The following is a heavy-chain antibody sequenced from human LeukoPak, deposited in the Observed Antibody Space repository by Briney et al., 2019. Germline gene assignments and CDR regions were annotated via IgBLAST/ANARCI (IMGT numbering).Heavy chain of an antibody. CDR3: ARQGMWGAFDF. D-gene: IGHD1-26*01. J-gene: IGHJ3*01. V-gene: IGHV1-2*06. CDR2: LNPNSGDT. Sequence: ASVKVSCKASGYTFTGYYMHWVRQAPGQGLEWMGRLNPNSGDTSYAQKFQGRVTMTRDTSISTAYMELSRLRSDDTAIYYSARQGMWGAFDFWGQGTMVTVSS. CDR1: GYTFTGYY.